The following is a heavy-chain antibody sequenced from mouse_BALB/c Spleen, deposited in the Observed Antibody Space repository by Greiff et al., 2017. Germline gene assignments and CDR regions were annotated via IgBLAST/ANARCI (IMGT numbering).Heavy chain of an antibody. V-gene: IGHV1-7*01. D-gene: IGHD1-1*01. CDR3: ARDYGSSYGYYAMDY. J-gene: IGHJ4*01. CDR2: INPSTGYT. Sequence: VQLQQSGAELAKPGASVKMSCKASGYTFTSYWMHWVKQRPGQGLEWIGYINPSTGYTEYNQKFKDKATLTADKSSSTAYMQLSSLTSEDSAVYYCARDYGSSYGYYAMDYGGQGTSVTVSS. CDR1: GYTFTSYW.